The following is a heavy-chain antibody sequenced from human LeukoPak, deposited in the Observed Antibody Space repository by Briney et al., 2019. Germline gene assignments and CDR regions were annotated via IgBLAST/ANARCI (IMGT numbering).Heavy chain of an antibody. CDR1: GYTFTSYG. CDR2: IIPIFGTA. V-gene: IGHV1-69*05. J-gene: IGHJ5*01. D-gene: IGHD2-8*01. CDR3: ARGSALMVYSNRFDS. Sequence: SVKVSCKASGYTFTSYGISWVRQAPGQGLEWMGGIIPIFGTANYAQKFQGRVTITTDESTSTAYMELSSLRSEDTAVYYCARGSALMVYSNRFDSWGQGTLVTVSS.